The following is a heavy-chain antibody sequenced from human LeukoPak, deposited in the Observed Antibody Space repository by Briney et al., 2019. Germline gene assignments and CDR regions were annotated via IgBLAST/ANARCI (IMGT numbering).Heavy chain of an antibody. Sequence: ASVKVSCKSSGFTFTDEYIHWVRQAPGQGLEWMGWISAYNGNTNYAQKLQGRVTMTTDTSTSTAYMELRSLRSDDTAVYYCAREMEYSGSPGAFDIWGQGTMVTVSS. CDR1: GFTFTDEY. D-gene: IGHD1-26*01. J-gene: IGHJ3*02. V-gene: IGHV1-18*01. CDR3: AREMEYSGSPGAFDI. CDR2: ISAYNGNT.